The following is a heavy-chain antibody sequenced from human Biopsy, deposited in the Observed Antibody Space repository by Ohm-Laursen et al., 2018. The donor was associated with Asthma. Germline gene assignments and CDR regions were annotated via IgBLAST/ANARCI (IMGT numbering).Heavy chain of an antibody. CDR1: GFKFDEYT. V-gene: IGHV3-9*01. CDR3: AKVRSDWVITESFDY. D-gene: IGHD3-22*01. CDR2: ISWSSATI. Sequence: SLRLSCAASGFKFDEYTMHWVRQAPGKGLEWVSGISWSSATIGYADSVEGRFTISRDNAKNSVFLHMDSLRPEDTAFYYCAKVRSDWVITESFDYWGQGVLVTVSS. J-gene: IGHJ4*02.